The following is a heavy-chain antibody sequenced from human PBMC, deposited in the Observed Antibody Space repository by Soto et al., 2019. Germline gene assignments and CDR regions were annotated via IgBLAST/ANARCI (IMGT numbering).Heavy chain of an antibody. CDR2: ISAYNGNT. D-gene: IGHD3-16*02. J-gene: IGHJ4*02. CDR3: ARENVGLRLGELSYPGY. CDR1: GYTFTSYG. V-gene: IGHV1-18*01. Sequence: ASVKVSCKASGYTFTSYGISWVRQAPGQGLEWMGWISAYNGNTNYAQKLQGRVTMTTDTSTSTAYMELRSLRSDDTAVYYCARENVGLRLGELSYPGYWGQGTMVIVSS.